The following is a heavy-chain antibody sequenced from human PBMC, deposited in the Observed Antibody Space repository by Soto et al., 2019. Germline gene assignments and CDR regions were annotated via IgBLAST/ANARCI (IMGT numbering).Heavy chain of an antibody. D-gene: IGHD5-12*01. Sequence: SGPTLVNPTQTLTLTCTFSGFSLSTSGVGVGWIRQPPGKALEWLALIYWNDDKRYSPSLKSRLTITNDTSKNQVVLTMTNMDPVDTATYYCAHLIGVLEMATQHVGYFDYWGQGTLVTVSS. CDR2: IYWNDDK. CDR1: GFSLSTSGVG. V-gene: IGHV2-5*01. CDR3: AHLIGVLEMATQHVGYFDY. J-gene: IGHJ4*02.